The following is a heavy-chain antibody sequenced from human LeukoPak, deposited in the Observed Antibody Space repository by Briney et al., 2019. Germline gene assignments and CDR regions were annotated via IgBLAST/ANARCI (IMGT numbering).Heavy chain of an antibody. CDR1: GTSISGGY. CDR3: ARHPFSSPFDF. J-gene: IGHJ4*02. Sequence: SETLSLICTVSGTSISGGYWRWIRQPPGKGLEWIGYVYFTGNTNYNPSLKSRVTISMDTSKNQISLTVTSVTAADTAVYYCARHPFSSPFDFWGQGTLVAVSS. CDR2: VYFTGNT. D-gene: IGHD2/OR15-2a*01. V-gene: IGHV4-59*08.